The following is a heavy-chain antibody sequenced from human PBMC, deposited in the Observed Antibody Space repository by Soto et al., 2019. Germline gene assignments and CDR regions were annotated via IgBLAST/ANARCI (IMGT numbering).Heavy chain of an antibody. CDR3: ARDWSYDSSGYPNPDAFDI. CDR2: IYYSGST. CDR1: GGSISSGGYH. V-gene: IGHV4-31*02. Sequence: SETLSLTCTVSGGSISSGGYHWSWIRQHPGKGLEWIGYIYYSGSTYYNPSLKSRVTISVDTSKNQFSLKLSSVTAADTAVYYCARDWSYDSSGYPNPDAFDIWGQGTMVTVSS. J-gene: IGHJ3*02. D-gene: IGHD3-22*01.